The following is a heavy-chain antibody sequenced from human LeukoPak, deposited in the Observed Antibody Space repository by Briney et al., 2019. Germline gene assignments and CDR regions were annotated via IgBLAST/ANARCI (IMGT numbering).Heavy chain of an antibody. CDR3: ASTTGVYFDY. V-gene: IGHV4-59*11. CDR2: IYYSGYT. J-gene: IGHJ4*02. Sequence: PSETLSLTCNVSGGSINSHYWSWIRQPPGKGLEWIGYIYYSGYTNYNPSLKSRVTISVDMSKTQFSLKLSSVTAADTAVYYCASTTGVYFDYWGQGTLVTVSS. CDR1: GGSINSHY. D-gene: IGHD1-1*01.